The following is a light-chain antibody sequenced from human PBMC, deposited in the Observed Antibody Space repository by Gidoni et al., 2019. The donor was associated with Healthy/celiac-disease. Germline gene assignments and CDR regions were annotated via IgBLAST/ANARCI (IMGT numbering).Light chain of an antibody. CDR2: GNS. V-gene: IGLV1-40*01. Sequence: SVPTPPPSVSAAAGPPGTISCTGSSSNIGAGYDVHWYQQLPGTAPKLLIYGNSNRPSGVPDRFSGSKSGTSASLAITGLQAEDEADYYCQSYDSSLSAFYVFGTGTKVTVL. CDR3: QSYDSSLSAFYV. J-gene: IGLJ1*01. CDR1: SSNIGAGYD.